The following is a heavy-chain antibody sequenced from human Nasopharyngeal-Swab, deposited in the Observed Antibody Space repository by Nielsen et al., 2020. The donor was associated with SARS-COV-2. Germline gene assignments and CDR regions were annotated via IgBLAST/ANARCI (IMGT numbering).Heavy chain of an antibody. CDR2: VSGSGNP. D-gene: IGHD3-9*01. CDR1: GFTFDDYG. CDR3: AKVLTGANIYYSLDV. V-gene: IGHV3-23*01. Sequence: GESLKISCAASGFTFDDYGMSWVRQAPGKGLEWVSGVSGSGNPYYADSVKGRFTLSRDNSKNTLSLQMNSLRAEDTAVYYCAKVLTGANIYYSLDVWGQGTTVTVSS. J-gene: IGHJ6*02.